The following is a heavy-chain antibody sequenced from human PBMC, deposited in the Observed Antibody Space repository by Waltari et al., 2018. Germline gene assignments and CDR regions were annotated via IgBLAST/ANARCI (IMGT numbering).Heavy chain of an antibody. CDR3: ASRPWVRQVARGGP. CDR1: GGSFSDYY. V-gene: IGHV4-34*02. Sequence: QVQLQQWGAGLLKPSETLSLTCAVHGGSFSDYYWSWIRQPPGRGLEWIGEISHSGTASDNPSLNSLVTISLDTSKNQFALKVRSVTAADTAVYYCASRPWVRQVARGGPWGQGTLVTVSS. CDR2: ISHSGTA. J-gene: IGHJ5*02. D-gene: IGHD3-10*01.